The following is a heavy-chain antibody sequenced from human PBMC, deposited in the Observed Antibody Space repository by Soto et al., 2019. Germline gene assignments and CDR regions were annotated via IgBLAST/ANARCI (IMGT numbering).Heavy chain of an antibody. Sequence: GESLKISCKGSGYSFTSYWIGWVRQMPGKGLEWMGIIYPGDSDTRYSPSFQGQVTISADKSISTAYLQWSSLKASDTAMYYCASQTTPYYYYMDVWGKGTTVTVSS. CDR3: ASQTTPYYYYMDV. CDR1: GYSFTSYW. CDR2: IYPGDSDT. V-gene: IGHV5-51*01. J-gene: IGHJ6*03. D-gene: IGHD2-15*01.